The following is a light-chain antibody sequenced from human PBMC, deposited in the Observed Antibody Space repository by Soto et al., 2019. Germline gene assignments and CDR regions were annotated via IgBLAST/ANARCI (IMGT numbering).Light chain of an antibody. Sequence: EIVLTQSPGTLSLSPGERATLSCRASQSVTSSYLAWYQQKPGQAPRLLIYGASSRATGIPDRFSGSGSGTDFTLTISRLEPEDFAVHYCQQYGSSPNTFGQGTKVEIK. CDR3: QQYGSSPNT. J-gene: IGKJ1*01. V-gene: IGKV3-20*01. CDR2: GAS. CDR1: QSVTSSY.